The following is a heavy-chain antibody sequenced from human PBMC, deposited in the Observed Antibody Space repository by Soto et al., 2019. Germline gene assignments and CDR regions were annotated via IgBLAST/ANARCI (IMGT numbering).Heavy chain of an antibody. CDR2: ISSSSSTI. CDR3: ARDPRFLEWFSGMDV. CDR1: GFTFSSYS. D-gene: IGHD3-3*01. J-gene: IGHJ6*02. Sequence: GGSLRLSCAASGFTFSSYSMNWVRQAPGKGLEWVSYISSSSSTIYYADSVKGRFTISRDNAKNSLYLQMNSLRDEDTAVYYCARDPRFLEWFSGMDVWGQGTTVTVSS. V-gene: IGHV3-48*02.